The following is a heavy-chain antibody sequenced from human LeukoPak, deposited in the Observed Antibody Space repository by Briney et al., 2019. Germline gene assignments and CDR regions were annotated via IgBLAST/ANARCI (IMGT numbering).Heavy chain of an antibody. V-gene: IGHV4-31*03. CDR2: IYYSGST. J-gene: IGHJ4*02. Sequence: SETLSLTCTVSGGSITSSTYYWSWIRQHPGKGLEWIGYIYYSGSTYYNPSLKSRVTISVDTSKNQFSLKLSSVTAADTAVYYCARAVLDYSTLYYFDYWGQGTLVTVSS. D-gene: IGHD4-11*01. CDR1: GGSITSSTYY. CDR3: ARAVLDYSTLYYFDY.